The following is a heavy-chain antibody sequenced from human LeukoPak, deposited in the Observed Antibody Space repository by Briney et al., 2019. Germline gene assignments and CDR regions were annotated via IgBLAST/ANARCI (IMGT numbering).Heavy chain of an antibody. CDR2: ISAYNGNT. V-gene: IGHV1-18*01. Sequence: ASVKVSCKASGYTFTSYGISWVRQAPGQGLEWMGWISAYNGNTNYAQKLQGRVTMTTDTSTSTAYMELRSLRSDDTAVYYCARADILTGYRPYDIDYWGQGTLVTVSS. J-gene: IGHJ4*02. D-gene: IGHD3-9*01. CDR1: GYTFTSYG. CDR3: ARADILTGYRPYDIDY.